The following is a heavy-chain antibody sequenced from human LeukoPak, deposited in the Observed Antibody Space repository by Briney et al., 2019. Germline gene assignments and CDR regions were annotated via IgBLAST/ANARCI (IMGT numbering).Heavy chain of an antibody. D-gene: IGHD2-2*01. CDR3: ARDRGGCSSTSCSPAFDI. CDR2: ISSSGSTV. CDR1: GFTFSDYY. Sequence: GGSLRLSCAASGFTFSDYYMSWIRQAPGKGLEWVSYISSSGSTVYYADSVKGRFTISRDNAKNSLYLQMNSLRAEGTAVYYCARDRGGCSSTSCSPAFDIWGRGTMVTVSS. J-gene: IGHJ3*02. V-gene: IGHV3-11*01.